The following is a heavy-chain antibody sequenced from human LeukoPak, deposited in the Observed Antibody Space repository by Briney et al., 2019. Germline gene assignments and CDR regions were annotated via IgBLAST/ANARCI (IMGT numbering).Heavy chain of an antibody. V-gene: IGHV3-48*01. CDR1: GFTFSSYS. Sequence: PGGSLRLSCAASGFTFSSYSMNWVRQAPGKGLEWVSYISSSSSTIYYADSVKGRFTISRDNAKNSLYLQMDSLRAEDTAVYYCARDQSGLAFDYWGQGTLVTVSS. CDR3: ARDQSGLAFDY. CDR2: ISSSSSTI. J-gene: IGHJ4*02.